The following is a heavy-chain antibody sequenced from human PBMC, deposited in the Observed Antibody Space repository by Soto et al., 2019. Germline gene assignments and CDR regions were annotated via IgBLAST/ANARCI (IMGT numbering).Heavy chain of an antibody. CDR2: ISNDGLAQ. CDR1: TVTINFHG. Sequence: PGGSRRLSWTSSTVTINFHGIQGVRQAPGKGLEWVAFISNDGLAQYYEDSVKGRFTISRDYSKNTVDLQMNSLRNEETAVYYCARDIWSGDYKWFDSWGPGTLVTVSS. J-gene: IGHJ5*01. V-gene: IGHV3-30*03. CDR3: ARDIWSGDYKWFDS. D-gene: IGHD3-3*01.